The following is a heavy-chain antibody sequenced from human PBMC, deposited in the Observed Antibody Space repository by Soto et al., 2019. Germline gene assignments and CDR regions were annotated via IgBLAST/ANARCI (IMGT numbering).Heavy chain of an antibody. Sequence: QVQLVQSGAEVKKPGSSVKVSCQASGGSFSDYAISWVRQAPGQGLEWMGGIIPMLGIADNAQKFQGRVIITAKEYTSTVYMELSSLRSEDTAVYYCARDGDYYDSSGFQRDYHYYGMDVWGQGTTVTVAS. J-gene: IGHJ6*02. D-gene: IGHD3-22*01. V-gene: IGHV1-69*01. CDR3: ARDGDYYDSSGFQRDYHYYGMDV. CDR1: GGSFSDYA. CDR2: IIPMLGIA.